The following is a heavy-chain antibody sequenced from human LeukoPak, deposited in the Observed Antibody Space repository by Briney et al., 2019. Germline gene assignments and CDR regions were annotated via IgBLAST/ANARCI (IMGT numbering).Heavy chain of an antibody. V-gene: IGHV1-69*13. J-gene: IGHJ4*02. CDR3: ARGAYSSSWYAGYFDY. CDR2: IIPIFGTA. CDR1: GGPFSSYA. D-gene: IGHD6-13*01. Sequence: SVKVSCKASGGPFSSYAISWVRPAPGQGLEWMGGIIPIFGTANYAQKFQGRVTITADESTSTAYMELSSLRSEDTAVYYCARGAYSSSWYAGYFDYWGQGTLVTVSS.